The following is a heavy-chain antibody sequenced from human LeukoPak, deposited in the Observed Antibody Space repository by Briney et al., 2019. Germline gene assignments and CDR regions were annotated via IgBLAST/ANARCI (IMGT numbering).Heavy chain of an antibody. CDR3: AKAGGRGSYLDY. CDR2: IRYDGSNK. V-gene: IGHV3-30*02. CDR1: GFTFSSYS. J-gene: IGHJ4*02. Sequence: GGSLRLSCAASGFTFSSYSMHWVRQAPGKGLEWVAFIRYDGSNKYYADSVKGRFTISRDNSKNTLYLQMNSLRAEDTAVYYCAKAGGRGSYLDYWGQGTLVTVSS. D-gene: IGHD1-26*01.